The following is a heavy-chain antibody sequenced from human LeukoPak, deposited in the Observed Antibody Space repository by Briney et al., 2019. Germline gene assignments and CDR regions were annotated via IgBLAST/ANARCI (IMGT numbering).Heavy chain of an antibody. Sequence: GGSLRLSCAASGFTFSDSAIHWVRQAPGKGLEWVGRIRSKTNNYETEYVASVKGRFTISRDDSKNTAFLQMNSLKTEDTAIYYCSRPGSGDPDYWGQGTLVTVSS. CDR2: IRSKTNNYET. CDR1: GFTFSDSA. CDR3: SRPGSGDPDY. V-gene: IGHV3-73*01. D-gene: IGHD3-10*01. J-gene: IGHJ4*02.